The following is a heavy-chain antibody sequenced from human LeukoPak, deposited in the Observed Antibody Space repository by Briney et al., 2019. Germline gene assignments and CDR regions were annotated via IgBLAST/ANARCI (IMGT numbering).Heavy chain of an antibody. CDR1: GFTLSSYW. Sequence: GGSLRLSCAASGFTLSSYWMSSVRQAPGKGLEWVANIKQDGSEKYYVDSVKGRFTISRDNAKNSLYLQMNSPRAEDTAVYYCARVRGSSYDYWGQGTLVTVSS. V-gene: IGHV3-7*01. CDR3: ARVRGSSYDY. D-gene: IGHD6-13*01. J-gene: IGHJ4*02. CDR2: IKQDGSEK.